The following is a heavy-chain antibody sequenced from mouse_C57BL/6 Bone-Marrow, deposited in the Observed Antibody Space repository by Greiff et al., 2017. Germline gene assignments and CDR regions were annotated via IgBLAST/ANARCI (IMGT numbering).Heavy chain of an antibody. J-gene: IGHJ4*01. V-gene: IGHV5S21*01. CDR1: GFTFSSYA. D-gene: IGHD1-1*01. Sequence: EVKLMESGEGLVKPGGSLKLSCAASGFTFSSYAMSWVRQTPEKRLEWVAYISSGGDYIYYADTVKGRFTISRDNAKNNLYLQMSHLKSEDTAMYYCAREIPDYGSSFYYAMDYWGQGTSVTVSS. CDR2: ISSGGDYI. CDR3: AREIPDYGSSFYYAMDY.